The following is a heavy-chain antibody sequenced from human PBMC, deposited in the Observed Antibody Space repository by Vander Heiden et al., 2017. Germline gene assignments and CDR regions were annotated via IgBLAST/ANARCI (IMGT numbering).Heavy chain of an antibody. CDR2: ISYDGSNK. V-gene: IGHV3-30*04. J-gene: IGHJ6*02. Sequence: QVQLVASGGGVVQPGRSLRLSCAASGFTFSSYAMHWVRQAPGKGLEWVAVISYDGSNKYYADSVKGRFTISRDNSKNTLYLQMNSLRAEDTAVYYCARVGTSPDYYYGMDVWGQGTTVTVSS. CDR1: GFTFSSYA. D-gene: IGHD2-2*01. CDR3: ARVGTSPDYYYGMDV.